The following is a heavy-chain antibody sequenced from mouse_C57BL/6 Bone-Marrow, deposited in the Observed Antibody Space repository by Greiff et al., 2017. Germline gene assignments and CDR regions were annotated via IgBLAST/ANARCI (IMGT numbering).Heavy chain of an antibody. Sequence: VQLQQSGPVLVKPGASVKMSCKASGYTFTDYYMNWVKQSHGKSLEWIGVINPYNGGTSYNQKFKGKATLTVDKSSSTAYMELNSLTSEDSAVYYCAREGYYGSRFAYWGQGTLVTVAA. J-gene: IGHJ3*01. CDR2: INPYNGGT. V-gene: IGHV1-19*01. D-gene: IGHD1-1*01. CDR1: GYTFTDYY. CDR3: AREGYYGSRFAY.